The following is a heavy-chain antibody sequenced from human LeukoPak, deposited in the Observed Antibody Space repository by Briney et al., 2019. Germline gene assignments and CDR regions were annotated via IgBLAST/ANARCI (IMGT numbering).Heavy chain of an antibody. Sequence: PGGSLTLSCAASGFPFSPDWMSWVRQAPGKGLEWVAMIKKSGSETHYVGSVKGRFTISRDSARNSLYLQMSSLKADDTAVYYCASLDTAAIRTGGYWGQGTLVTVSS. V-gene: IGHV3-7*01. CDR2: IKKSGSET. CDR3: ASLDTAAIRTGGY. J-gene: IGHJ4*02. CDR1: GFPFSPDW. D-gene: IGHD5-18*01.